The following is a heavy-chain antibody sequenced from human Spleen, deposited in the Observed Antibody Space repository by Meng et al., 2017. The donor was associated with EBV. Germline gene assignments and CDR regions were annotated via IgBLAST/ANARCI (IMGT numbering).Heavy chain of an antibody. D-gene: IGHD5/OR15-5a*01. CDR1: CDAISSFYF. CDR3: ARPFPSIVSPRLDPFGD. Sequence: HASAPRYVTPSEPLSLTCPFSCDAISSFYFWAWLRQPPGRGLEWIGSVHYSGSTYYSPSLKSRITVSVDTSKNQFSLRLTSVTAADTALYYCARPFPSIVSPRLDPFGDWGQGTLVTVSS. V-gene: IGHV4-39*01. CDR2: VHYSGST. J-gene: IGHJ4*02.